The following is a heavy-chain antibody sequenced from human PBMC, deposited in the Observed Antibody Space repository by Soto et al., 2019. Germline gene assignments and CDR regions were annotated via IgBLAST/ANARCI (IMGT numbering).Heavy chain of an antibody. D-gene: IGHD5-18*01. J-gene: IGHJ4*02. Sequence: ASVKVSCKSSGYPFTHYGITWVRQAPGQGLEWMGWISPYNGNTNYGQKFQGRVTITRDTSASTAYMELSSLRSEDTAVYYCARGLNGYLHYFDYWGQGTPVTVSS. CDR1: GYPFTHYG. V-gene: IGHV1-18*01. CDR3: ARGLNGYLHYFDY. CDR2: ISPYNGNT.